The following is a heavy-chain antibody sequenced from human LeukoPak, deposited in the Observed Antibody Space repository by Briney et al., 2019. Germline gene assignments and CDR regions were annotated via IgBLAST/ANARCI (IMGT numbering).Heavy chain of an antibody. CDR2: ISSASNTI. D-gene: IGHD3-10*01. CDR1: GFTFRKYW. J-gene: IGHJ5*02. CDR3: ARDGWFGDYNWFDP. V-gene: IGHV3-48*01. Sequence: PGGSLRLSCAASGFTFRKYWMSWVRQAPGQGLEWVSYISSASNTIYYADSVKGRFTISRDNAKNSLYLQMNSLRAEDTAMYYCARDGWFGDYNWFDPWGQGTLVTVSS.